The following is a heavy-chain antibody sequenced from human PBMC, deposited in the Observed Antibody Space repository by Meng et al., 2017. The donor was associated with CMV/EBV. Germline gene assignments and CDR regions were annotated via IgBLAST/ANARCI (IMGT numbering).Heavy chain of an antibody. D-gene: IGHD3-10*01. CDR3: ASPLNLHRGAFDI. Sequence: ASVKVSCKASGYTFTSYYMRWVRQAPGQGLEWMGIINPSGGSTSYAQKFQGRVTMTRDTSTSTVYMELSSLRSEDTAVYYCASPLNLHRGAFDIWGQGTMVTVSS. J-gene: IGHJ3*02. CDR2: INPSGGST. CDR1: GYTFTSYY. V-gene: IGHV1-46*01.